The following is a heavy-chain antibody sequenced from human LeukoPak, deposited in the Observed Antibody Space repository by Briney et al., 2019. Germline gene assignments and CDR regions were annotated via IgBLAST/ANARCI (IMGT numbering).Heavy chain of an antibody. Sequence: ASVKVSCKASGYTFTNFGISWVRQAPGQGLEWMGWISAYNGNTNYAQRLQGRVTMTTDTSTSTVYMELSSLRSEDTAVYYCAREYYDSSGYSPEGTVYWGQGTLVTVSS. V-gene: IGHV1-18*01. J-gene: IGHJ4*02. CDR1: GYTFTNFG. CDR3: AREYYDSSGYSPEGTVY. CDR2: ISAYNGNT. D-gene: IGHD3-22*01.